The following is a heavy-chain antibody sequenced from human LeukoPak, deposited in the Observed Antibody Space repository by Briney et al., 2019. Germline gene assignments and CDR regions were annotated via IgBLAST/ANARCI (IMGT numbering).Heavy chain of an antibody. CDR3: GKYSDYGDYLDWFDP. D-gene: IGHD4-17*01. Sequence: GRSLRLSCAASGFTLSSYGMHWVRQAPVKGLEWVAVLSYHGSNKYYADSVKGRFTISRDNSKNTLYLQMNSLRAEDTAVYYCGKYSDYGDYLDWFDPWGQGTLVTVSS. J-gene: IGHJ5*02. CDR2: LSYHGSNK. V-gene: IGHV3-30*18. CDR1: GFTLSSYG.